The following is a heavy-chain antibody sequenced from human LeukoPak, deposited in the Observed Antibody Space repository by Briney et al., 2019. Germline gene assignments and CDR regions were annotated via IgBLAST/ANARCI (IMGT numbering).Heavy chain of an antibody. D-gene: IGHD3-16*01. J-gene: IGHJ4*02. V-gene: IGHV1-2*04. Sequence: ASVKVSCKASGYTFTGYYMHWVRQAPGQGLEWMGWINPNSGGTNYAQKFQGWVTMTRDTSISTAYMELSRLRSDDTAVYYCVRGGGQWKDEDYGIDYWGQGTLVTVSS. CDR1: GYTFTGYY. CDR2: INPNSGGT. CDR3: VRGGGQWKDEDYGIDY.